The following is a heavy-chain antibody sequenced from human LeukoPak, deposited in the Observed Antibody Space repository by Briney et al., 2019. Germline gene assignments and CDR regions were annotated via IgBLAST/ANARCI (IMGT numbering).Heavy chain of an antibody. Sequence: SETLSLTCTVSGDSIRNYYWSWIRQPPGKGLEWSGYIYYRGNTNYNPSLKSRVIISIATSKNQFSLKMSSVTAADTAVYFCARDSPPQYASSSAGFDYWGQGTLVTVSS. CDR1: GDSIRNYY. D-gene: IGHD6-6*01. CDR2: IYYRGNT. J-gene: IGHJ4*02. CDR3: ARDSPPQYASSSAGFDY. V-gene: IGHV4-59*01.